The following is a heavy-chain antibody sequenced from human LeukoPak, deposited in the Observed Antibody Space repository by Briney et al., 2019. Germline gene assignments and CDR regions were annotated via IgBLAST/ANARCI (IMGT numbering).Heavy chain of an antibody. D-gene: IGHD1-26*01. CDR3: AKGSHSGSYFPLDYYYMDV. CDR1: GFTFSSYG. V-gene: IGHV3-30*18. J-gene: IGHJ6*03. CDR2: ISYDGSNK. Sequence: GGSLRLSCAASGFTFSSYGMHWVRQAPGKGLEWVAVISYDGSNKYYADSVKGRFTISRDNSKNTLYLQMNSLRAEDTAVYYCAKGSHSGSYFPLDYYYMDVWGKGTTVTVSS.